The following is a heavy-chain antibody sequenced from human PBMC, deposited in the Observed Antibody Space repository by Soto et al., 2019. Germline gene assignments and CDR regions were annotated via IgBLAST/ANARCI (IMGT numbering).Heavy chain of an antibody. J-gene: IGHJ4*02. CDR2: IYYSGST. CDR1: GGSISTYY. V-gene: IGHV4-59*01. CDR3: ARAEGYGDYGY. D-gene: IGHD4-17*01. Sequence: QVQLQESGPGLVKPSETLSLTCTVSGGSISTYYWNWIRQPPGKGLEWIGYIYYSGSTNYNPSLKSRVTISVDTSKNQFSLNLSSATAADTAVYYCARAEGYGDYGYWGQGTLVTVSS.